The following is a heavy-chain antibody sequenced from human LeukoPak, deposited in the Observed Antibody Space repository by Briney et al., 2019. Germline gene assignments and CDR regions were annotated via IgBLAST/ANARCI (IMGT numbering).Heavy chain of an antibody. D-gene: IGHD2-2*01. J-gene: IGHJ4*02. CDR2: INPNSGGT. CDR1: GYTFTGYY. V-gene: IGHV1-2*02. Sequence: ASVKVSCKASGYTFTGYYMHWVRQAPGQGLEWMGWINPNSGGTNYAQKFQGRVTMTRDTSISTAYMELSRLRSDDAAVYYCARDWSRIVVVPAAEGNFDYWGQGTLVTVSS. CDR3: ARDWSRIVVVPAAEGNFDY.